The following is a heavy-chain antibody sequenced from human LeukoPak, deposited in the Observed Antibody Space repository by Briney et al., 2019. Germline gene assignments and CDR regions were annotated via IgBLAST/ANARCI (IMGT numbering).Heavy chain of an antibody. CDR3: AKDANYYDSSGYLIPFDY. J-gene: IGHJ4*02. CDR2: ISGNGHQT. V-gene: IGHV3-23*01. D-gene: IGHD3-22*01. Sequence: GGSRRLSCSASGFTFSRFAMTWIRQLPGRGLEWVSSISGNGHQTYYADSVKGRFSVSRDNSKNILYLQMDSLRADDSALYYCAKDANYYDSSGYLIPFDYWGQGTLVTVSS. CDR1: GFTFSRFA.